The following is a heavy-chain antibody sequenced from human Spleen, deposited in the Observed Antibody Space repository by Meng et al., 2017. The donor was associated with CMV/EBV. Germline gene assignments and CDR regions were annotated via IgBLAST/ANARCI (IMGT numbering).Heavy chain of an antibody. CDR2: IYYSGST. CDR1: GASISSSSYS. V-gene: IGHV4-39*07. CDR3: ARVLDYILDY. D-gene: IGHD3/OR15-3a*01. J-gene: IGHJ4*02. Sequence: QLQLQDPGPGLLKPSETLSLTCTVSGASISSSSYSWGWIRQPPGKGLQWIGTIYYSGSTYYNPSLKSRVTISVDTSKNQFSLKLTSVTAADTAVYYCARVLDYILDYWGQGTLVTVSS.